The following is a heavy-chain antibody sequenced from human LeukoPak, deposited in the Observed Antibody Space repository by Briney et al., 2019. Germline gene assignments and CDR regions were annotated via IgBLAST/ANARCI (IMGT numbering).Heavy chain of an antibody. Sequence: SETLSLTCTVSGGSISSGGYYWNWIRQHPGKGLEWIGYIYYSGSTYYNPSLKSRVTISVDTSKNQFSLKLSSVTAADTAVYYCARDHYGSGIGRWFDPWGQGTLVTVSS. CDR1: GGSISSGGYY. V-gene: IGHV4-31*03. J-gene: IGHJ5*02. CDR2: IYYSGST. CDR3: ARDHYGSGIGRWFDP. D-gene: IGHD3-10*01.